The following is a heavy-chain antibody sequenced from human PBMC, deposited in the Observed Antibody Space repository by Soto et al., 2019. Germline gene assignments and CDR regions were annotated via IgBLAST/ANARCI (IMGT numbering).Heavy chain of an antibody. V-gene: IGHV1-18*04. CDR2: ISGKNGNT. J-gene: IGHJ4*02. CDR3: ARSDYYEDTGTFEI. Sequence: QVHLVQSGGELKKPGASVKVSCRASGYKFSDFGITWVRQAPGQGLEWMGWISGKNGNTNYAQKVQGRVTLTADTSTGTAYMEMRALTSDDTGIYYCARSDYYEDTGTFEIRGQGTPVTVSS. CDR1: GYKFSDFG. D-gene: IGHD4-17*01.